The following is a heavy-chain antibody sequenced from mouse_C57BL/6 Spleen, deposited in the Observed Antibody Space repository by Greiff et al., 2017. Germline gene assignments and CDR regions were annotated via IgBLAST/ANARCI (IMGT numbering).Heavy chain of an antibody. V-gene: IGHV1-69*01. Sequence: QVQLQQPGAELVMPGASVKLSCKASGYTFTSYWMHWVKQRPGQGLEWIGEIDPSDSYTNYNQKFKGQSTLTVDKSSSTAYMQLSSLTSEDSAVYYWAGWRQLRLPYYFDYWGQGTTLTVSS. CDR3: AGWRQLRLPYYFDY. D-gene: IGHD3-2*02. CDR1: GYTFTSYW. CDR2: IDPSDSYT. J-gene: IGHJ2*01.